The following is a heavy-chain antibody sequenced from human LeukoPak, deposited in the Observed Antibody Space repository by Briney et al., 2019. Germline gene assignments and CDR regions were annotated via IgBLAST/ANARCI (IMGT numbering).Heavy chain of an antibody. CDR2: IRSRSSST. CDR1: GFTFSSFS. V-gene: IGHV3-48*01. J-gene: IGHJ4*02. CDR3: ANAPLPLDY. Sequence: PGGSLRLSCAASGFTFSSFSMNWVRQAPGKGLEWISYIRSRSSSTYYADSVKGRFTISRDNSKNTLYLQMNSLRAEDTAVYYCANAPLPLDYWGQGTLVTVSS.